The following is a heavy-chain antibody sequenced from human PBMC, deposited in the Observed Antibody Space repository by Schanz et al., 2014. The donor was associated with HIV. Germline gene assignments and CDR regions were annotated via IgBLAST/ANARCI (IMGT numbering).Heavy chain of an antibody. D-gene: IGHD3-22*01. CDR1: GFSFRTFG. Sequence: QVQLAESGGGVVQPGRSLRLSCVASGFSFRTFGMHWVRQAPGKGLEWVAVTSYDGTKKHYADSVKGRFTISRDNSKNSLSLLIKSLRAEDAAVYYCAKDRNYYESKYRGKGNYYYYYGMDVWGQGTTVTVSS. V-gene: IGHV3-30*18. CDR3: AKDRNYYESKYRGKGNYYYYYGMDV. CDR2: TSYDGTKK. J-gene: IGHJ6*02.